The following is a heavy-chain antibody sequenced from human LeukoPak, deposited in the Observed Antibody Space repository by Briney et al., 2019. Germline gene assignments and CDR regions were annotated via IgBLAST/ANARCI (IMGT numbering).Heavy chain of an antibody. CDR2: INDNGGQR. CDR1: GFAFNNYA. J-gene: IGHJ4*02. Sequence: GGSLRLSCAASGFAFNNYAMTWVRQAPGKGLKWVSNINDNGGQRHYADSVKGRFTISRDNSKNTLFLQLDSLRAEDTAVYYCAKTQWKVGATDYFDYWGQGILVTVSS. D-gene: IGHD1-26*01. V-gene: IGHV3-23*01. CDR3: AKTQWKVGATDYFDY.